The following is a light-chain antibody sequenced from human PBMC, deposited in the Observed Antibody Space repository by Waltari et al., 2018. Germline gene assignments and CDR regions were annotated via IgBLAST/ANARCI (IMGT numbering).Light chain of an antibody. Sequence: ELVMTQSPATLSVSPGERASLSGRASQSASTSLAWYQQTPGQAPRLLIYRASTRAAGIPDRFSGSGSGTEFTLTISSLQSEDSAIYYCQQYNIWPWTFGQGTKVDIK. CDR3: QQYNIWPWT. CDR2: RAS. V-gene: IGKV3-15*01. J-gene: IGKJ1*01. CDR1: QSASTS.